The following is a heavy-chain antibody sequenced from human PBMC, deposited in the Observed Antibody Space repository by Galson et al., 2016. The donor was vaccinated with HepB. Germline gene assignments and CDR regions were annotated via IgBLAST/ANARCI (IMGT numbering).Heavy chain of an antibody. CDR1: GYTVGSDF. D-gene: IGHD2-15*01. J-gene: IGHJ4*02. V-gene: IGHV3-53*01. CDR3: ASRAA. CDR2: FHGGANT. Sequence: SLRLSCAASGYTVGSDFTTWVRQAPGKGLEWVSMFHGGANTYYADSVKGRFTISRDTSKNTLYLQMNSLSVEDTAIYYCASRAAWGQGTLVTVSP.